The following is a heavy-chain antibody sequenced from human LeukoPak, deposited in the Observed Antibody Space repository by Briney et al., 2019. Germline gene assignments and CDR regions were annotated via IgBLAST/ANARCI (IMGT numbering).Heavy chain of an antibody. CDR3: ARDRRKLDYVSGLGHYFDY. CDR2: ISSSGSTI. J-gene: IGHJ4*02. V-gene: IGHV3-11*01. Sequence: GGSLRLSCAASGFTFSDYYMSWIRQAPGKGLEWVSYISSSGSTIYYADSVKGRFTISRDNTKNSLYLQMNSLRAEDTAVYYCARDRRKLDYVSGLGHYFDYWGQGTLVTVSS. D-gene: IGHD3-16*01. CDR1: GFTFSDYY.